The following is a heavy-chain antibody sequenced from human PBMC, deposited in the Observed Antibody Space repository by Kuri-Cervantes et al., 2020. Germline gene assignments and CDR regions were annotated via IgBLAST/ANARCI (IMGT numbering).Heavy chain of an antibody. CDR2: INPSGGST. Sequence: ASVKVSCKAPGYTFTGYYMHWVRQAPGQGLEWMGIINPSGGSTSYAQKLQGRVTMTTDTSTSTAYMELRSLRSDDTAVYYCARDRPGGDDPSEYYYGMDVWGQGTTVTVSS. CDR3: ARDRPGGDDPSEYYYGMDV. CDR1: GYTFTGYY. D-gene: IGHD2-21*02. J-gene: IGHJ6*02. V-gene: IGHV1-46*01.